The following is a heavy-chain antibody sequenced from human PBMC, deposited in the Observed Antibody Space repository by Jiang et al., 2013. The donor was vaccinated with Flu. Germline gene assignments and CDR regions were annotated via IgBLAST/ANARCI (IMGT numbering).Heavy chain of an antibody. CDR2: IYWDDDK. CDR3: AHRSSPGYYDSSGYADAEYFQH. CDR1: GFSLSTSGVG. V-gene: IGHV2-5*02. J-gene: IGHJ1*01. Sequence: KPTQTLTLTCTFSGFSLSTSGVGVGWIRQPPGKALEWLALIYWDDDKRYSPSLKSRLTITKDTSKNXVVLTMTNMDPVDTATYYCAHRSSPGYYDSSGYADAEYFQHWGQGTLVTVSS. D-gene: IGHD3-22*01.